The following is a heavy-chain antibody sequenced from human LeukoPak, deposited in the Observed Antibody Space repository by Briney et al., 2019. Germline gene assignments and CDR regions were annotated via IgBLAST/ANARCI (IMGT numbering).Heavy chain of an antibody. D-gene: IGHD6-6*01. Sequence: GASVTVSCTASGGTFSSYAISWVRQAPGQGLEWMGGIIPIFGTANYAQKFQGRVTITADESTSTAYMELSSLRSEDTAVYYCARVSIAARLNYYYGMDVWGQGTTVTVSS. CDR2: IIPIFGTA. V-gene: IGHV1-69*13. J-gene: IGHJ6*02. CDR1: GGTFSSYA. CDR3: ARVSIAARLNYYYGMDV.